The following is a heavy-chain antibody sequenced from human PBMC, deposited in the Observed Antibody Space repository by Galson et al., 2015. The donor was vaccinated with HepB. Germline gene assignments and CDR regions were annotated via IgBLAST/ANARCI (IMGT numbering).Heavy chain of an antibody. CDR2: ISYDGSNK. CDR1: GFTFSSYA. J-gene: IGHJ2*01. D-gene: IGHD1-14*01. Sequence: SLRLSCAASGFTFSSYAMHWVRQAPGKGLEWVAVISYDGSNKYYADSVKGRFTISRDNGRNSLDLQMSSLRAEDTAVYYCARGSGPTGNHYWYFDLWGRGTLVTVSS. CDR3: ARGSGPTGNHYWYFDL. V-gene: IGHV3-30*04.